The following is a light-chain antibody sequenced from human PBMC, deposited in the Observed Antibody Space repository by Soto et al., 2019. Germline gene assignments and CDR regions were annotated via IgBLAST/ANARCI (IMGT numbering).Light chain of an antibody. CDR3: LQYSSHSWT. Sequence: DIQLTQSPSFLSASLGDRVTITCRASRSISDWLAWYQQKPGKAPELLIFDASNLKSGVSSRFSGSGSGTEFTLTISRLQPDDVATYYCLQYSSHSWTFGQGTKVDIK. V-gene: IGKV1-5*01. J-gene: IGKJ1*01. CDR1: RSISDW. CDR2: DAS.